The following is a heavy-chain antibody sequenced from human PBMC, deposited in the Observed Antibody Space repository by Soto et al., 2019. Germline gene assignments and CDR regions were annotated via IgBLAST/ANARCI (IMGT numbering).Heavy chain of an antibody. Sequence: GGSLRLSCAASGFTSSSCAMGWVLQAPWKGMEWASDIIDSGGSTYYADSVKGRFTISRDNSKSTLYLQMNSMRAEDTAVYYCAKAFLQAGGQDYYYGMLGWFQRIRATVSS. J-gene: IGHJ6*02. CDR3: AKAFLQAGGQDYYYGMLG. V-gene: IGHV3-23*01. CDR1: GFTSSSCA. CDR2: IIDSGGST. D-gene: IGHD3-16*01.